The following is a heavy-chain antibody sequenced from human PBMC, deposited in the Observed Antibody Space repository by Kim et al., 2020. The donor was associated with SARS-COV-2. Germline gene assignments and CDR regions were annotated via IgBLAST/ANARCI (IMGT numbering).Heavy chain of an antibody. J-gene: IGHJ6*02. Sequence: SVKGRFTISKDKSKNTVDLQMNSLRAGDTAVYYCARDRDGYSYGSSGMDVWGQGTTVTVSS. V-gene: IGHV3-30*07. CDR3: ARDRDGYSYGSSGMDV. D-gene: IGHD5-18*01.